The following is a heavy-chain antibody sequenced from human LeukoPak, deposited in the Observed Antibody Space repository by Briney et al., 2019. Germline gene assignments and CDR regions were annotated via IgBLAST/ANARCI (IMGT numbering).Heavy chain of an antibody. CDR2: ISYSGDT. Sequence: SETLSLTCTVSGGPITSNSHYWGWIRQPPGKGLEWIGSISYSGDTHYNLSLKSRVTLSVDTSKSQFSLNLSSLTAADTAVFYCARQPHYYDTSAYYPSHFDYWGLGTLVTVAS. J-gene: IGHJ4*02. V-gene: IGHV4-39*01. CDR1: GGPITSNSHY. CDR3: ARQPHYYDTSAYYPSHFDY. D-gene: IGHD3-22*01.